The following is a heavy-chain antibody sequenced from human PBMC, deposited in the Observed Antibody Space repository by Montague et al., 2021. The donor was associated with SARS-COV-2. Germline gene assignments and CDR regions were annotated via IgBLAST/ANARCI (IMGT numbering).Heavy chain of an antibody. J-gene: IGHJ4*02. CDR3: ARRLYSFGSGTYRD. Sequence: SETLSLTCTVSGGSFIGYYWGWIRQPPGTGLEWIGEINHNGNTEYNPSLKSRLTISLDTSRTHISLQVTSMTAADTAVYFCARRLYSFGSGTYRDWGQGNLVTVSS. CDR2: INHNGNT. V-gene: IGHV4-34*01. D-gene: IGHD3-10*01. CDR1: GGSFIGYY.